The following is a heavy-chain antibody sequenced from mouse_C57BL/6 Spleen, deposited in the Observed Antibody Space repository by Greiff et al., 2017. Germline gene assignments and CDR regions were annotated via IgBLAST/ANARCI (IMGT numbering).Heavy chain of an antibody. CDR3: ARSPYSNYEDWYFDV. Sequence: QVQLKQPGAELVKPGASVKLSCKASGYTFTSYWMHWVKQRPGRGLEWIGRIDPNSGGTKYNEKFKSKATLTVDKPSSTAYMQLSSLTSEDSAVXYCARSPYSNYEDWYFDVWGTGTTVTVSS. CDR1: GYTFTSYW. D-gene: IGHD2-5*01. J-gene: IGHJ1*03. V-gene: IGHV1-72*01. CDR2: IDPNSGGT.